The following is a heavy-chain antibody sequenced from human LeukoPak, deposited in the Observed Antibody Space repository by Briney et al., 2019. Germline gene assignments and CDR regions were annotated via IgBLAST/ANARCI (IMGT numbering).Heavy chain of an antibody. J-gene: IGHJ3*02. Sequence: ASVKVSCKASGYTFTSYGISWVRQAPGQGLEWMGWISAYNGNTNYAQKLQGRVTITTDTSTSTAYMELRSLRSDDTAVYYCARDYNWNYYRFYAFDIWGQGTMVTVSS. CDR2: ISAYNGNT. CDR1: GYTFTSYG. CDR3: ARDYNWNYYRFYAFDI. D-gene: IGHD1-7*01. V-gene: IGHV1-18*01.